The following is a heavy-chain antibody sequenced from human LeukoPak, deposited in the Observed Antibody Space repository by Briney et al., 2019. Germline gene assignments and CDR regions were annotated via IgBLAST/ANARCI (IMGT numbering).Heavy chain of an antibody. V-gene: IGHV3-30*18. D-gene: IGHD6-13*01. CDR3: AKVRTSSWYYYYGLDV. CDR1: GFTFSSYG. Sequence: GGSLRLSCAASGFTFSSYGMHWVRQAPGKGLEWVAVISYDGSNKYYADSVKGRFTISRDNSKNTLYLQMNSLRAEDTAVYYCAKVRTSSWYYYYGLDVWGQGTTVTVSS. J-gene: IGHJ6*02. CDR2: ISYDGSNK.